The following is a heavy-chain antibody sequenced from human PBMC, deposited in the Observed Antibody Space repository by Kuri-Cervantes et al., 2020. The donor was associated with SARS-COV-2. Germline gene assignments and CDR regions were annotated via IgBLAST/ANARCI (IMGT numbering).Heavy chain of an antibody. CDR3: ARGPVRTYYFDY. CDR2: INPNSGGT. D-gene: IGHD2-8*01. Sequence: ASVKVSCKASGYTFTGYYMHWVRQAPGQGLEWMGWINPNSGGTNYAQKFQGRVTMTRETSISTDYMELSRLRSDDTAVYYCARGPVRTYYFDYWGQGTLVTVSS. V-gene: IGHV1-2*02. J-gene: IGHJ4*02. CDR1: GYTFTGYY.